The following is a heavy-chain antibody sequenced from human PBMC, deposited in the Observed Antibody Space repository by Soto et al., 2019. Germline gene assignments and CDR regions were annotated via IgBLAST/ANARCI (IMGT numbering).Heavy chain of an antibody. D-gene: IGHD5-12*01. CDR2: VSGRGDST. J-gene: IGHJ6*02. CDR3: AKGVDIYGTYGLDV. Sequence: PGGSLRLSCAASGFTFSRYAMTWVRQAPGKGLEWVSAVSGRGDSTYYADSVKGRFTISRDNSKNMVDLQMNSLGADDTAMYYCAKGVDIYGTYGLDVWGQGTTVTVSS. V-gene: IGHV3-23*01. CDR1: GFTFSRYA.